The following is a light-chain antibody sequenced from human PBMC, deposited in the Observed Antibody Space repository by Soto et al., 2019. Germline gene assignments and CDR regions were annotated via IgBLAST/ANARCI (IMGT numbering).Light chain of an antibody. J-gene: IGKJ5*01. CDR2: DTS. CDR3: HHRGNGIT. V-gene: IGKV3-11*01. CDR1: QSVSSS. Sequence: VVLTQSPATLSLSPGDTATLSCGASQSVSSSLAWYRQKPGQAPGLLIYDTSIRATGSPARFSGSGSGTDFTLTISSLEPEDFAVYYCHHRGNGITFGQGTRLEIK.